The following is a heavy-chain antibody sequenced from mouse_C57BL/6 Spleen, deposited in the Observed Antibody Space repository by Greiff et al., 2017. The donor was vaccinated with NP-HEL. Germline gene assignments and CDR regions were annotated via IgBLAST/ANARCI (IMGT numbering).Heavy chain of an antibody. CDR2: IYPSDSET. Sequence: QVQLQQPGAELVRPGSSVKLSCKASGYTFTSYWMDWVKQRPGQGLEWIGNIYPSDSETHYNQKFKDKATLTVDKSSSTAYMQLSSLTSEDSAVYYCASGDYYGSSSFAYWGQGTLVTVSA. CDR3: ASGDYYGSSSFAY. CDR1: GYTFTSYW. D-gene: IGHD1-1*01. J-gene: IGHJ3*01. V-gene: IGHV1-61*01.